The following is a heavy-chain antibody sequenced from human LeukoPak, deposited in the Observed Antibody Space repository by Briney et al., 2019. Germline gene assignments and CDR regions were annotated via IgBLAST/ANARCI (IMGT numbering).Heavy chain of an antibody. J-gene: IGHJ6*03. CDR1: GYTFTSYY. CDR3: ARGYCSSTSCPPQYYYYMDV. D-gene: IGHD2-2*01. Sequence: GASVKVSCKASGYTFTSYYMHWVRQAPGQGLEWMGIINPSGGSTSYAQKFQGRVTMTRDMSTSTVYMELSSLRSEDTAVYYCARGYCSSTSCPPQYYYYMDVWRKGTTVTVSS. CDR2: INPSGGST. V-gene: IGHV1-46*01.